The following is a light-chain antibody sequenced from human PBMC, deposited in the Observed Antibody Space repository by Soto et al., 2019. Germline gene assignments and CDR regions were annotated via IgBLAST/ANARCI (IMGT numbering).Light chain of an antibody. J-gene: IGLJ3*02. CDR2: EVS. CDR1: SSDVGGYNY. V-gene: IGLV2-8*01. Sequence: QSALTQPPSASGSPGQSVTISCTGTSSDVGGYNYVSWYQQHPGKAPKLLIYEVSKRPSGVPDRFSGSKSGNMASLTVSGLQAADEADYYCNSYAGSYNWVFGGGTKVTVL. CDR3: NSYAGSYNWV.